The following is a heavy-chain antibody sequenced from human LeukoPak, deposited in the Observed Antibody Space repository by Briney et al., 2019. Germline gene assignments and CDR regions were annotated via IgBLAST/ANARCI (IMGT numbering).Heavy chain of an antibody. Sequence: GGSLRLSCAASGFTFSSYAMSWVRQAPGKGLEWVSAISGSGGSTYYEDSVKGRFTISRDNSKNTLYLQMNSLRAEDTAVYYCAKVGDSSMVRGVLRFDPWGQGTLVTVS. CDR2: ISGSGGST. J-gene: IGHJ5*02. D-gene: IGHD3-10*01. V-gene: IGHV3-23*01. CDR3: AKVGDSSMVRGVLRFDP. CDR1: GFTFSSYA.